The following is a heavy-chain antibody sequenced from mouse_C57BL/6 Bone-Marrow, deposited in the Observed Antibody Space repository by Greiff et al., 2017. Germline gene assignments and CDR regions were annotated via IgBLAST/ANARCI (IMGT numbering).Heavy chain of an antibody. V-gene: IGHV2-2*01. D-gene: IGHD1-1*01. Sequence: VKLVESGPGLVQPSQSLSITCTVSGFSLTSYGVHWVRQSPGKGLEWLGVIWSGGSTDYNAAFISRLSISKDNSKSQVFFKMNSLQADDTAIYYCASSFITTVVRDYWGQGTTLPVSS. J-gene: IGHJ2*01. CDR1: GFSLTSYG. CDR3: ASSFITTVVRDY. CDR2: IWSGGST.